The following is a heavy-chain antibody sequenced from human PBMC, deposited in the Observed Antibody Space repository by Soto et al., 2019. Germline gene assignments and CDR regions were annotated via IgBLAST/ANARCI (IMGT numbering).Heavy chain of an antibody. J-gene: IGHJ4*02. CDR3: ARSLYYDFWSGYSYFDC. CDR2: IIPIFGTA. Sequence: QVQLVQSGAEVKKPGSSVKVSCKPSGGTFSRYAISWVRQAPGQGLEWKGGIIPIFGTAHYAQKFQGRVTITADESTSTAYMELSSLRSEDTSVYYCARSLYYDFWSGYSYFDCWGQGTLVTVSS. CDR1: GGTFSRYA. V-gene: IGHV1-69*01. D-gene: IGHD3-3*01.